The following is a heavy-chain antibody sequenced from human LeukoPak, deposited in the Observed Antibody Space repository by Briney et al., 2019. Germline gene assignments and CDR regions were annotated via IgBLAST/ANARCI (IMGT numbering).Heavy chain of an antibody. CDR2: IYYSGST. Sequence: SETLSLTCTVSGGSISSSSYSWGWIRQPPGKGLEWIGGIYYSGSTYYNPSLKSRVTISVDTSKNQFSLKLSSVTAADTAVYYCATTGSSSSPFDYWGQGTLVTVSS. CDR3: ATTGSSSSPFDY. V-gene: IGHV4-39*01. D-gene: IGHD6-6*01. CDR1: GGSISSSSYS. J-gene: IGHJ4*02.